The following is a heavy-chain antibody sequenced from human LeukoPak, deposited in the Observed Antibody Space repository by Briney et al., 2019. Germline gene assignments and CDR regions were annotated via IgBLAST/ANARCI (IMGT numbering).Heavy chain of an antibody. Sequence: ASVKVSCKASGYTFTSYDINWVRQATGQGLEWMGWMNPNSGNTGYAQKFQGRVTMTRNTSISTAYMELSSLRSEDTAVYYCAKISGDSRYWYYYYYGTDVWGQGTTVTVSS. V-gene: IGHV1-8*01. CDR2: MNPNSGNT. J-gene: IGHJ6*02. CDR1: GYTFTSYD. D-gene: IGHD4-17*01. CDR3: AKISGDSRYWYYYYYGTDV.